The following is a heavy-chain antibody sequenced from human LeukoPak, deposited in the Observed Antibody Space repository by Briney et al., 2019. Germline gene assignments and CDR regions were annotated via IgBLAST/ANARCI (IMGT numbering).Heavy chain of an antibody. CDR2: MNPNSGNT. D-gene: IGHD5-18*01. J-gene: IGHJ4*02. Sequence: ASVKVSCKASGYTFTSYDINWVRQATGQGLEWMGWMNPNSGNTGYAQKFQGWVTMTRDTSISTAYMELSSLRSDDTAVYYCAREDTAMVTRSPFDYWGQGTLVTVSS. CDR3: AREDTAMVTRSPFDY. CDR1: GYTFTSYD. V-gene: IGHV1-8*01.